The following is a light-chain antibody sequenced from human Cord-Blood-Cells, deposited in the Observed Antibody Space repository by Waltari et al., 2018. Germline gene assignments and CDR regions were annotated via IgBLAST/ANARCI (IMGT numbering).Light chain of an antibody. CDR1: SLRSYY. V-gene: IGLV3-19*01. J-gene: IGLJ2*01. Sequence: SSELTQDPAVSMALGQTVRLTCQGDSLRSYYASWYQQKPGQAPVLVIYGKNNRPPGIPDRFSGSSSGNTASLTITGAQAEDEADYYCNSRDSSGNHVVFGGGTKLTVL. CDR2: GKN. CDR3: NSRDSSGNHVV.